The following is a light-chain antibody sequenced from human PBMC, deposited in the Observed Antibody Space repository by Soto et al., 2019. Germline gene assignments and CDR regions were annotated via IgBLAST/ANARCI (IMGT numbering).Light chain of an antibody. CDR1: QSVSSNY. CDR3: QQYGTSLFT. J-gene: IGKJ3*01. CDR2: AAS. V-gene: IGKV3-20*01. Sequence: EIVLTQSPGTLSLSPGDIATLSCRASQSVSSNYLAWYQQKPGQAPRLLIHAASIRATGIPDRFSGSGSGTDFTLNISRLEPEDFAVYYCQQYGTSLFTFGPGTKVDIK.